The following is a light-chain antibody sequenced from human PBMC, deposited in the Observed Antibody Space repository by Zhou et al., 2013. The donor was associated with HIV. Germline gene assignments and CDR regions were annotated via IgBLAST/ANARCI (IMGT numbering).Light chain of an antibody. CDR1: HDISTW. J-gene: IGKJ1*01. CDR3: QQYNSHSRT. V-gene: IGKV1-12*01. Sequence: DIQMTQSPSYVSASVGDRVTITCRASHDISTWLAWYQQKPGKAPILLIYAASNLHDGVPARFSGGGSGTHFTLTINSLQPEDFATYYCQQYNSHSRTFGQGTTV. CDR2: AAS.